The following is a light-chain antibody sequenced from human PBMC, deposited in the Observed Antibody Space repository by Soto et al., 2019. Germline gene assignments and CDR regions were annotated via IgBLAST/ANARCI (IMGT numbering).Light chain of an antibody. V-gene: IGLV2-14*01. CDR3: SSYTSSSTPCV. J-gene: IGLJ1*01. CDR1: SSDVGAYNY. CDR2: DVS. Sequence: QSALTQPASVSGSPGQSITISCTGTSSDVGAYNYVSWYQQHPGKAPKLMIYDVSNRPSGVSNRFSGSKSGDTASLTISGLQAEDEADYYCSSYTSSSTPCVFGTGTKLTVL.